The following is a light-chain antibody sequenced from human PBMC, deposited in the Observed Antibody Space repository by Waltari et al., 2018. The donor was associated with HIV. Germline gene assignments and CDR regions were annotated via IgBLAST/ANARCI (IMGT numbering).Light chain of an antibody. V-gene: IGLV4-69*01. J-gene: IGLJ3*02. CDR2: INSEGSH. Sequence: QPVVTPSLSASASLGAPAKLTCTPSSVHSHYAIARHQQQPEMGPRYLMKINSEGSHDKGDGIPDRFSGSSSGAERYLSISSLQSEDEADYYCQTWGTGIWVFGGGTKLTVL. CDR1: SVHSHYA. CDR3: QTWGTGIWV.